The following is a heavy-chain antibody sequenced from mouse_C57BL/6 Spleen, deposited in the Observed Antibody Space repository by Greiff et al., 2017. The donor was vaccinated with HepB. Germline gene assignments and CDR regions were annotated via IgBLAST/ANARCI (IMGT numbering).Heavy chain of an antibody. CDR1: GYTFTEYT. V-gene: IGHV1-62-2*01. J-gene: IGHJ4*01. D-gene: IGHD1-1*01. CDR2: FYPGSGSI. Sequence: QVQLKESGAELVKPGASVKLSCKASGYTFTEYTIHWVKQRSGQGLEWIGWFYPGSGSIKYNEKFKDKATLTADKSSSTVYMELSRLTSEDSAVYFCARHEERRYYGSSPDMDYWGQGPSVTVSS. CDR3: ARHEERRYYGSSPDMDY.